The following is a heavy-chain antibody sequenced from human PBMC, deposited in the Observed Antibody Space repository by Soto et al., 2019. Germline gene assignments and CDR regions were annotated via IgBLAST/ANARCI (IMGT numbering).Heavy chain of an antibody. CDR2: INPNSGGT. CDR3: ARWASSNSLMRTYYFDY. J-gene: IGHJ4*02. Sequence: ASVRVSCKASGYTFTGYYMHWVRQAPGQGLEWMGWINPNSGGTNYAQKFQGRVTMTRDTSISTAYMELSRLRSDDTAVYYCARWASSNSLMRTYYFDYWGQGNLVTVSS. D-gene: IGHD2-2*01. V-gene: IGHV1-2*02. CDR1: GYTFTGYY.